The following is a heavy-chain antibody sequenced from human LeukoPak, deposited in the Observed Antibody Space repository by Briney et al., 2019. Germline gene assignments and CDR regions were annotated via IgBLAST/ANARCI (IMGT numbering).Heavy chain of an antibody. CDR3: AREDPGGDGFDY. CDR2: IYYSGST. D-gene: IGHD2-21*02. V-gene: IGHV4-30-4*01. Sequence: SETLSLTSTVSGGSISSGDYYWSWIRQPPGKGLEWIGYIYYSGSTYYNPSLKSRVTISVDTSKNQFSLKLSSVTAADTAVYYCAREDPGGDGFDYWGQGTLVTVSS. CDR1: GGSISSGDYY. J-gene: IGHJ4*02.